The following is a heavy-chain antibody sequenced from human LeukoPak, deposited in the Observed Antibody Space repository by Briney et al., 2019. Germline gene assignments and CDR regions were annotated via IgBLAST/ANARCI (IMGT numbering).Heavy chain of an antibody. CDR1: GGTFSSYA. J-gene: IGHJ4*02. Sequence: EASVKVSCKASGGTFSSYAISWVRQAPGQGLEWMGIINPSGGSTGYAQKFQGRVTMTRDTSTSTVYMELSSLRSEDTAVYYCARDDEFGSSWSYFDYWGQGTLVTVSS. CDR2: INPSGGST. D-gene: IGHD6-13*01. CDR3: ARDDEFGSSWSYFDY. V-gene: IGHV1-46*01.